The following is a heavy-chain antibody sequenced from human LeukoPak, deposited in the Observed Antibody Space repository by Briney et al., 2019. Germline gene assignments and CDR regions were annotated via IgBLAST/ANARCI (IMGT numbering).Heavy chain of an antibody. D-gene: IGHD6-19*01. J-gene: IGHJ6*03. Sequence: PSETLSLTCAVYGGSFSGYYWSWIRQPPGKGLVWIGEINHSGSTNYNPSLKSRVTISVDTSKNQFSLKLSSVTAADTAVYYCARVSSGWGYYYYYYYMDVWGKGTTVTVSS. CDR3: ARVSSGWGYYYYYYYMDV. CDR1: GGSFSGYY. CDR2: INHSGST. V-gene: IGHV4-34*01.